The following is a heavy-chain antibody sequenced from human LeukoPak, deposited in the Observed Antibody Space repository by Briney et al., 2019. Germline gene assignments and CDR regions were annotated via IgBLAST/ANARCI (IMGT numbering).Heavy chain of an antibody. CDR3: AQGGYFAFDM. J-gene: IGHJ3*02. Sequence: GGSLRLSCVGSGLTFSAYDMQWVRQAPGKGLEWVSGTSRSSGAHYTDSVKGRFTISRDNSKDTLYLQMDSLRAEDTAVYYCAQGGYFAFDMWGQGTMVTVSS. V-gene: IGHV3-23*01. CDR1: GLTFSAYD. CDR2: TSRSSGA. D-gene: IGHD2-2*03.